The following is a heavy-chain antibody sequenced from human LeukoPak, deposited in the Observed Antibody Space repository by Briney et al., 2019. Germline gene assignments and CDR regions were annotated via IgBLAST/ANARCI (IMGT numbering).Heavy chain of an antibody. Sequence: GGSLRLSCSASGFTFGDCAMSWVRQAPGKGLEWVGFIRSKAYGGTTEYAASVKGRFTISRDDSKSIAYLQMNSLKTEDTAVYYCTRMGMATTRGAFDIWGQGTMVTVSS. D-gene: IGHD5-24*01. CDR1: GFTFGDCA. CDR3: TRMGMATTRGAFDI. CDR2: IRSKAYGGTT. J-gene: IGHJ3*02. V-gene: IGHV3-49*04.